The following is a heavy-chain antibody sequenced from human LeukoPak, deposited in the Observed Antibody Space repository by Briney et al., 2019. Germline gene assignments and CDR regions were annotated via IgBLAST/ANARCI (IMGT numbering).Heavy chain of an antibody. D-gene: IGHD5-18*01. CDR1: GFTVSSNY. CDR3: ARDGTAMALDAFDI. J-gene: IGHJ3*02. V-gene: IGHV3-53*01. CDR2: IYSVGST. Sequence: GGSLRLSCAASGFTVSSNYMSWVRQAPGKGLEWVSVIYSVGSTYYADYVQGRFTISSDNSKNTLHLQMNSLRAEDTGVYYCARDGTAMALDAFDIWGQGTMVTVSS.